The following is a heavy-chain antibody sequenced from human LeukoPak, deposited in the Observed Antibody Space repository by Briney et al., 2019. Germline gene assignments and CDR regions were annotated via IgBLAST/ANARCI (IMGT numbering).Heavy chain of an antibody. J-gene: IGHJ5*02. D-gene: IGHD2-15*01. Sequence: GGSLRLSCAASGFTFGDYYMSWIRQAPGKGLEWVSYISSSGSTIYYADSVKGRFTISRDNAKNSLYLQMNSLRAEDTAVYYCARDKTHRYCSGGSCYEADWFDPWGQGTLVTVSS. CDR3: ARDKTHRYCSGGSCYEADWFDP. CDR1: GFTFGDYY. CDR2: ISSSGSTI. V-gene: IGHV3-11*01.